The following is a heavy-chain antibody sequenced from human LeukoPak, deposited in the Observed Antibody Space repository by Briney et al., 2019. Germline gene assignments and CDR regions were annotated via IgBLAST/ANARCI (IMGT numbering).Heavy chain of an antibody. Sequence: GGSLRLSCAASGFTFSSYAMHWVRQAPGKGLQWVSVIYSGGSTFYADSVKDRFTISRVNSKSTLYLQMSSLRAEDTAVYYCATGPLDYWGQGTLVTVSS. V-gene: IGHV3-66*01. J-gene: IGHJ4*02. CDR2: IYSGGST. CDR1: GFTFSSYA. CDR3: ATGPLDY.